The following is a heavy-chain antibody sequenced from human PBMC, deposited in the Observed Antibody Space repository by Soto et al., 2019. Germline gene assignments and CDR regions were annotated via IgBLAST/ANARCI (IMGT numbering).Heavy chain of an antibody. D-gene: IGHD2-2*01. J-gene: IGHJ6*02. CDR3: ASSSQALSFYALDL. V-gene: IGHV4-30-2*06. CDR1: GGYISSAGYC. CDR2: IYHSVNA. Sequence: QLQLQGSGSRLVKPSQTLSLSCTVSGGYISSAGYCWSWIRQSPGKDLEWIGYIYHSVNALYNPSLKSRVTMSLDRSRNQFSLNLTSVTAADTAVYFCASSSQALSFYALDLWGQGTTVVVSS.